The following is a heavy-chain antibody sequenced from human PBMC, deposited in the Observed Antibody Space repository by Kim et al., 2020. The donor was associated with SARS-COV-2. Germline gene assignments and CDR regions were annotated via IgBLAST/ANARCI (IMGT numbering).Heavy chain of an antibody. CDR2: IYYSGST. CDR1: GASVNSAHDY. D-gene: IGHD7-27*01. CDR3: ARGRGNGGIPVPYFDS. Sequence: SETLSLTCTVSGASVNSAHDYWSWIRQPPGKGLEWIGYIYYSGSTHYNPSLRSRLTVSLDTSKNHFSLKVNSMTAADTAVYYCARGRGNGGIPVPYFDSWGQGSLVLVS. J-gene: IGHJ4*02. V-gene: IGHV4-61*03.